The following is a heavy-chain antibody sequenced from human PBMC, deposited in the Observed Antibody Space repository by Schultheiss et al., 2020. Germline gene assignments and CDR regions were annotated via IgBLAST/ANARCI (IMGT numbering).Heavy chain of an antibody. CDR1: GFTVSSNY. Sequence: GGSLRLSCAASGFTVSSNYMSWVRQAPGKGLEWVSVIYSGGSTYYADSVKGRFTISRDNSKNTLYLQMNSLRAEDTAVYYCARDRRPVPAAWNTDYYYYMDVWGKGTTVTVSS. CDR3: ARDRRPVPAAWNTDYYYYMDV. J-gene: IGHJ6*03. D-gene: IGHD2-2*01. V-gene: IGHV3-53*01. CDR2: IYSGGST.